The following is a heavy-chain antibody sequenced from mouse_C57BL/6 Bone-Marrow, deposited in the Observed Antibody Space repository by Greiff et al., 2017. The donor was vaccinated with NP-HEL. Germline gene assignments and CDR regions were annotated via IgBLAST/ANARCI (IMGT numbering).Heavy chain of an antibody. CDR1: GFTFSSYG. Sequence: EVHLVESGGDLVKPGGSLKLSCAASGFTFSSYGMSWVRQTPDKRLEWVATISSGGSYTYYPDSVKGRFTISRDNAKNTLYLQMSSLKSEDTAMYYCARHEYSNYVGFAYWGQGTLVTVSA. CDR2: ISSGGSYT. J-gene: IGHJ3*01. CDR3: ARHEYSNYVGFAY. V-gene: IGHV5-6*01. D-gene: IGHD2-5*01.